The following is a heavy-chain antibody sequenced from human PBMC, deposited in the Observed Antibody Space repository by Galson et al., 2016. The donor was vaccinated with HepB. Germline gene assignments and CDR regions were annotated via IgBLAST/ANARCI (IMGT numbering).Heavy chain of an antibody. D-gene: IGHD6-13*01. CDR3: ATFKTSWYPWFDP. J-gene: IGHJ5*02. CDR1: GYSFTNYW. CDR2: IYPGDSDT. V-gene: IGHV5-51*01. Sequence: QSGAEVKMPGESLKISCKGSGYSFTNYWIGWVRQMPGKGLEWMGIIYPGDSDTRYSPSFQGQVTISADKSTSSAYLQWSSLKASDTAMYYCATFKTSWYPWFDPWGQGTLVAVSS.